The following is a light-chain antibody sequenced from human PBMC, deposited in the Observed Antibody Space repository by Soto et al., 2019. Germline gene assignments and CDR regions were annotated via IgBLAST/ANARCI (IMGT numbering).Light chain of an antibody. CDR1: SSNIGADYG. Sequence: QSVLTQPPSVSGAPGQRVTISCTGSSSNIGADYGVHWYQQLPGRAPKLLIYDNSNRPSGVPDRFSGSKSGTSASLAITGLQAEDEADYYCQSYDSSLSGYVFGTGTKVTVL. J-gene: IGLJ1*01. V-gene: IGLV1-40*01. CDR2: DNS. CDR3: QSYDSSLSGYV.